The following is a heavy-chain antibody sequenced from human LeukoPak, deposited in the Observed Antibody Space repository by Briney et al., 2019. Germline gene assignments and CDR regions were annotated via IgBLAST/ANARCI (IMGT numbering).Heavy chain of an antibody. D-gene: IGHD3-10*01. J-gene: IGHJ4*02. CDR1: GGSISSGGYY. Sequence: PSETLSLTCTVSGGSISSGGYYWSWIRQHPGKGLEWIGYIYYSGSTYYNPSLKSRVTISVDTSKNQISLKLSSVTAADTAVYSCARARYGSGSYHYNVRIFDYWGQGTLVTVSS. V-gene: IGHV4-31*03. CDR2: IYYSGST. CDR3: ARARYGSGSYHYNVRIFDY.